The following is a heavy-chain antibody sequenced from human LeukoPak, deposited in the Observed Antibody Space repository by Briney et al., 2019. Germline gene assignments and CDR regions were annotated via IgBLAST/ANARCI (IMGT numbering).Heavy chain of an antibody. Sequence: ASVKVSCKASGYTFTSYDINWVRQATGQGLEWMGWMNPNSGNTGYAQKFQGRVTITRNTSISTAYMELSSLRSEDTAVYYCARGTRPLWLLDYWGQGTLVTVSS. V-gene: IGHV1-8*03. CDR2: MNPNSGNT. D-gene: IGHD5-18*01. J-gene: IGHJ4*02. CDR3: ARGTRPLWLLDY. CDR1: GYTFTSYD.